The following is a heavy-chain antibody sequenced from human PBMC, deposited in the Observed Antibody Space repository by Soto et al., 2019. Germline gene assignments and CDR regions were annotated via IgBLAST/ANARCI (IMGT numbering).Heavy chain of an antibody. D-gene: IGHD3-10*01. Sequence: QMQLQESGPGVVKPSETLSLTCTVSGASISTYYWTWIPQAPGKGLEWIGYLYYSGNTNYNPSLKSRVTMSVDTSKNHFYLTLTSATAADTAVYFCARGGSEGGLDVWGQGTTVAVSS. V-gene: IGHV4-59*01. J-gene: IGHJ6*02. CDR3: ARGGSEGGLDV. CDR1: GASISTYY. CDR2: LYYSGNT.